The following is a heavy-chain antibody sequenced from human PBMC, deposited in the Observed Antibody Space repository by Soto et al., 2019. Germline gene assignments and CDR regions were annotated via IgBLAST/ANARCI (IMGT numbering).Heavy chain of an antibody. J-gene: IGHJ4*02. CDR1: GFTFSSYA. CDR3: AKSKEGYSSGWYTDY. D-gene: IGHD6-19*01. Sequence: GGSLRLSCAASGFTFSSYAMSWVRQAPGKGLEWVSAISGSGGSTYYADSVKGRFTISRDNSKNTLYLQMNSLRAEDTAVYYCAKSKEGYSSGWYTDYWGQGTLVTVSS. V-gene: IGHV3-23*01. CDR2: ISGSGGST.